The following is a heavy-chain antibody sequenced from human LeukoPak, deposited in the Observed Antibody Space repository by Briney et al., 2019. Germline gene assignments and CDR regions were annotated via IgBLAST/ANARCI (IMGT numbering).Heavy chain of an antibody. CDR1: GFTFSSYG. CDR2: IWYDGSNK. V-gene: IGHV3-33*01. CDR3: GRGLSGIFGGGGGFDY. Sequence: GGSLRLSCAASGFTFSSYGMHWVRQAPGKGLEWVAVIWYDGSNKYYADSVKGRFTISRDNSKNTLYLQMNSLRAEDTAVYYGGRGLSGIFGGGGGFDYWGQGTLVTVSS. D-gene: IGHD3-3*01. J-gene: IGHJ4*02.